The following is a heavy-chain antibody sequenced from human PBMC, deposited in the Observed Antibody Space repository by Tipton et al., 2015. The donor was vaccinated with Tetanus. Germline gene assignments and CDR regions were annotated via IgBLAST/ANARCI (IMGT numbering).Heavy chain of an antibody. V-gene: IGHV4-39*01. CDR1: GGSISGSSYY. CDR2: IYYSGST. Sequence: TLSLTCSVSGGSISGSSYYWSWIRQPPGRALEWIGSIYYSGSTFYHPSLQSRVTISVDTSKNQFSLRLSSVTAADTAVYFCARHPPPYYYGSGSYLDYWGQGTPVTASS. D-gene: IGHD3-10*01. J-gene: IGHJ4*02. CDR3: ARHPPPYYYGSGSYLDY.